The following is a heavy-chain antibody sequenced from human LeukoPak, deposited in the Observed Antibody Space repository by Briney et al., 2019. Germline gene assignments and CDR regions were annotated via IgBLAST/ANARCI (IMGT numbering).Heavy chain of an antibody. D-gene: IGHD5-18*01. CDR2: IYYSGST. CDR1: GGSISSSSYY. J-gene: IGHJ4*02. V-gene: IGHV4-39*01. CDR3: ARRRYSYGQPDY. Sequence: SETLSLTCTVSGGSISSSSYYWDWIRQPPGKGLERIGSIYYSGSTYYNPSLKSRVTISVDTSKNQFSLKLSSVTAADTAVYYCARRRYSYGQPDYWGQGTLVTVSS.